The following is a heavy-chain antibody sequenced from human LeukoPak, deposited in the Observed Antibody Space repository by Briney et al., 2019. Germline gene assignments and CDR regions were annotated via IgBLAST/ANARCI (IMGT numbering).Heavy chain of an antibody. CDR3: ARRMGATPLYDY. D-gene: IGHD1-26*01. J-gene: IGHJ4*02. CDR1: GGSISSYY. V-gene: IGHV4-59*08. CDR2: ICYSGST. Sequence: PSETLSLTCTVSGGSISSYYWSWIRQPPGKGLEWIGYICYSGSTNYNPSLKSRVTISVDTSKNQFSLKLSSVTAADTAVYYCARRMGATPLYDYWGQGTLVTVSS.